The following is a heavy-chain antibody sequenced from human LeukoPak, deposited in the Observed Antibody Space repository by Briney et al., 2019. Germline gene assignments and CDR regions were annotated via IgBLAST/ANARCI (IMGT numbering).Heavy chain of an antibody. J-gene: IGHJ6*02. D-gene: IGHD2-21*02. V-gene: IGHV3-30-3*01. CDR2: ISYDGSNK. CDR3: ARDHPCGGDCYGRHYYYYGMDV. Sequence: PGGSLRLSCAASGFTFSSYAMHWVRQAPGKGLEWVAVISYDGSNKYYADSVKGRFTISRDNSKNTLYLQMNSLRAEDTAVYYCARDHPCGGDCYGRHYYYYGMDVWGQGTTVTVSS. CDR1: GFTFSSYA.